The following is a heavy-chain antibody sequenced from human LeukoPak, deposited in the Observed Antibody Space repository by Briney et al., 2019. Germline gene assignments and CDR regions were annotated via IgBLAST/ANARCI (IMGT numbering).Heavy chain of an antibody. CDR3: AKDAAGPEY. V-gene: IGHV3-23*01. D-gene: IGHD6-13*01. CDR2: ISASGGDT. CDR1: GFTFSSYS. J-gene: IGHJ4*02. Sequence: PGGSLRLSCAASGFTFSSYSMNWVRQAPGKGLDWVSGISASGGDTWYPDSVKGRFTISRDNSKNTLFLQMSSLRVEDTAMYYCAKDAAGPEYWGQGTLVTVSS.